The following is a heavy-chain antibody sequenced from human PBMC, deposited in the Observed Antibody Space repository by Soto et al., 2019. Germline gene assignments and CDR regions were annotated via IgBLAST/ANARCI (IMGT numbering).Heavy chain of an antibody. Sequence: PGGSLRLSCVVSGFMFSDHAMNWVRQAPGKGPEWISRIDESGGTTSYADSAKGRFTISRDNTRDSLYLHMSNLRAEDTAIYYCARDRSLNFAVPPYGMDVWGPGTTVTVSS. J-gene: IGHJ6*02. CDR2: IDESGGTT. CDR1: GFMFSDHA. V-gene: IGHV3-48*03. CDR3: ARDRSLNFAVPPYGMDV. D-gene: IGHD3-3*01.